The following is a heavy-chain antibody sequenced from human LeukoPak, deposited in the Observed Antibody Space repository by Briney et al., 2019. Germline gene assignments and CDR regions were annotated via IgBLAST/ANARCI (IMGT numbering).Heavy chain of an antibody. J-gene: IGHJ4*02. V-gene: IGHV3-48*03. CDR1: GFKFSNYW. D-gene: IGHD6-19*01. CDR2: ISSSGNTV. CDR3: ARGGAVAGLY. Sequence: GGSQRLSCAASGFKFSNYWMNWVRQAPGKGLEWVSYISSSGNTVYYPDSVKGRFTISRDNAKNSLYLQMNSLKGEDTAVYYCARGGAVAGLYWGQGTLVTVSS.